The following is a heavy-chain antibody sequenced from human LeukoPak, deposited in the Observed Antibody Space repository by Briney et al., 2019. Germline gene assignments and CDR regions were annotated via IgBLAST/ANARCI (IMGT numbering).Heavy chain of an antibody. CDR1: GFTFSSYS. Sequence: GGSLRLSCAASGFTFSSYSMNWVRQAPGKGLEWVSYISSSSSTIYYADSVNGRFTISRDNAKNSLYLQMNSLRAEDTAVYYCARDRPYYYDSSGYYYVYFDYWGQGTLVTVSS. CDR2: ISSSSSTI. D-gene: IGHD3-22*01. J-gene: IGHJ4*02. V-gene: IGHV3-48*04. CDR3: ARDRPYYYDSSGYYYVYFDY.